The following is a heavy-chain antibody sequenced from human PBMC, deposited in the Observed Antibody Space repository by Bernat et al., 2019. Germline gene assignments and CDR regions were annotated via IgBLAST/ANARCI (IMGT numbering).Heavy chain of an antibody. Sequence: QVQLVESGGGVVQPGRSLRLSCAASGFTFSSYGMHWVRQAPGKGPEWVAVISYDGSNKYYADSVKGRFTISRDNSKNTLYLQMNSLRAEDTAVYYCAKYEDWGQGTLVTVSS. J-gene: IGHJ4*02. V-gene: IGHV3-30*18. CDR2: ISYDGSNK. CDR1: GFTFSSYG. D-gene: IGHD3-16*01. CDR3: AKYED.